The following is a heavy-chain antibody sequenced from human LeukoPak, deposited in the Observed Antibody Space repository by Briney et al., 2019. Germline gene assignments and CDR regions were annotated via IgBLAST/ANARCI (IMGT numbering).Heavy chain of an antibody. V-gene: IGHV3-30*04. CDR2: ISYDGSNE. J-gene: IGHJ4*02. CDR3: ANLCGNVCPLG. D-gene: IGHD1-26*01. CDR1: GFTFSHYA. Sequence: GGSLRLSCAASGFTFSHYAMHWLRQTPGKGLEWVAIISYDGSNEYYADSVKGRFTISRDNSKNTLCLQMNSLRPEDTAVYYCANLCGNVCPLGWGQGTLVTVS.